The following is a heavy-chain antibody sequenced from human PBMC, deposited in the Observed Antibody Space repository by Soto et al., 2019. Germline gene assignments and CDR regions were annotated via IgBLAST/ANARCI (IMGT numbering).Heavy chain of an antibody. V-gene: IGHV4-59*01. CDR3: ARESDAYHYYGMDV. CDR2: TYYSGST. Sequence: PSETLSLTCTVSGGSISSYYWSWIRQPPGKGLEWIGYTYYSGSTNYNPSLKSRVTISVDTSKNQFSLKLSSVTAADTAVYYCARESDAYHYYGMDVWGQGTTVTVSS. CDR1: GGSISSYY. J-gene: IGHJ6*02. D-gene: IGHD2-21*01.